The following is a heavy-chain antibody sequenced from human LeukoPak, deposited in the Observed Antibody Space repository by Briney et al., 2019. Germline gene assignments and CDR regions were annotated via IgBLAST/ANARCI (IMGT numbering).Heavy chain of an antibody. CDR3: AKSHSSGDDY. Sequence: GGSLRLSCAASGFTFDDYAMPWVRQAPGKGLEWVSGISWNSGSIGYADSVKGRFTIPRDNAKNSLYLQMNSLRAEDTALYYCAKSHSSGDDYWGQGTLVTVSS. V-gene: IGHV3-9*01. J-gene: IGHJ4*02. D-gene: IGHD6-19*01. CDR2: ISWNSGSI. CDR1: GFTFDDYA.